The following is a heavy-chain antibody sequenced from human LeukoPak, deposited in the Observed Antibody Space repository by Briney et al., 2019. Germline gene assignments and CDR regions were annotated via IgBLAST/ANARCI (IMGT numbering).Heavy chain of an antibody. Sequence: PSETLSLTCAVYGGSFSGYYWSWIRQPPGKGLEWIGEINHSGSTNYNPSLRSRVTISVDTSKNQFSLKLSSVTAADTAAYYCARSFDARYYYDSSGYDYWGQGTLVTVSS. CDR1: GGSFSGYY. CDR3: ARSFDARYYYDSSGYDY. D-gene: IGHD3-22*01. V-gene: IGHV4-34*01. CDR2: INHSGST. J-gene: IGHJ4*02.